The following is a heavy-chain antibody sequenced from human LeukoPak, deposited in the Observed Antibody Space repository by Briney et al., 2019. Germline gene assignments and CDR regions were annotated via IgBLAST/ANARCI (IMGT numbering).Heavy chain of an antibody. D-gene: IGHD6-6*01. CDR3: ASGGQLVLLDY. V-gene: IGHV3-48*03. Sequence: GGSLRLSCAGSGFTFSSYEMNWVRQAPGKGLEWISYISSSGSTIYYADSVKGRFTISKDNAKNSVFLQMNSLRAEDTAVYYCASGGQLVLLDYWGQGTLVTVSS. CDR2: ISSSGSTI. J-gene: IGHJ4*02. CDR1: GFTFSSYE.